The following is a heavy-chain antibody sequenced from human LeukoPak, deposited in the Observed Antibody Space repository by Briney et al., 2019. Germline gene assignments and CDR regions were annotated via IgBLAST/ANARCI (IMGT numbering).Heavy chain of an antibody. V-gene: IGHV3-23*01. CDR1: GFTFSNYG. D-gene: IGHD2-2*01. CDR3: ASLCSSTTCLLTG. J-gene: IGHJ4*02. CDR2: IGGSGGFTT. Sequence: PTGGSLRLSCEASGFTFSNYGMNWVRQAPGKGLEWVSGIGGSGGFTTYFADSVKGRFTISRDNSRNTLYLQMNSLRADDTALYYCASLCSSTTCLLTGWGQGTLVTVSS.